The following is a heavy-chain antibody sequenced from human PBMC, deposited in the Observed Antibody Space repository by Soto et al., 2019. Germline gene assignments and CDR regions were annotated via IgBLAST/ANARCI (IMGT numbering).Heavy chain of an antibody. CDR3: ARVSGYCSGGSCYSRWFDP. D-gene: IGHD2-15*01. CDR1: GGSISSYY. CDR2: IYYSEST. V-gene: IGHV4-59*01. J-gene: IGHJ5*02. Sequence: PSETLSLTCTVSGGSISSYYWSWIRQPPGKGLEWIGYIYYSESTNYNPSLKSRVTISVDTSKNQFSLKLSSVTAADTAVYYCARVSGYCSGGSCYSRWFDPWGQGTLVTVSS.